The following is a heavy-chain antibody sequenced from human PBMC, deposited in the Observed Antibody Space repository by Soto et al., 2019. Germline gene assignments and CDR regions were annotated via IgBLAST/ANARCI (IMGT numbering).Heavy chain of an antibody. D-gene: IGHD6-19*01. J-gene: IGHJ5*02. V-gene: IGHV1-18*04. CDR2: ISAYNGKT. CDR3: ARVGAVAGEPGNRFDL. CDR1: GYTFTSYG. Sequence: ASVKVSCRASGYTFTSYGINWVRQAPGQGLEWMGWISAYNGKTNYAQKLQGRVTMTTDTSTSTAYMELRSLRSDDTAVYYCARVGAVAGEPGNRFDLWGERTLITVSS.